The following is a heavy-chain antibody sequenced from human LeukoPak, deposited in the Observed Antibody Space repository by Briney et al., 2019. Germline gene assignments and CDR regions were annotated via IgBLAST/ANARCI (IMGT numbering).Heavy chain of an antibody. Sequence: ASVKVSCKASGYTFTSYDINWVRQATGQGLEWMGWMNPNSGNTGYAQKFQGRVTMTRNTSTSTAYMELSSLRSEDTAVYYCARAPYYYYGMDVWGQGTTVTVSS. CDR2: MNPNSGNT. V-gene: IGHV1-8*01. J-gene: IGHJ6*02. CDR1: GYTFTSYD. CDR3: ARAPYYYYGMDV.